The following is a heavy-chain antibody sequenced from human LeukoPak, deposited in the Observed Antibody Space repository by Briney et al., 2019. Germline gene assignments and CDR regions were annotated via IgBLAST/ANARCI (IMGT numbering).Heavy chain of an antibody. CDR3: ARSYGAFSGPVAY. D-gene: IGHD4-17*01. CDR2: ISGGGGST. CDR1: GFTFTNYT. J-gene: IGHJ4*02. V-gene: IGHV3-23*01. Sequence: GGSLRLSCAASGFTFTNYTMSWVRQAPGKGLEWVSGISGGGGSTYYADSVKGRFTISRDNAKNSLYLQMNSLRAEDTAVYYCARSYGAFSGPVAYWGQGTLVTLSS.